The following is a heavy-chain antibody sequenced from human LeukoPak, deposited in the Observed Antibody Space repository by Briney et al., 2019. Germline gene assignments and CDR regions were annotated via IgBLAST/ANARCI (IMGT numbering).Heavy chain of an antibody. V-gene: IGHV1-2*02. CDR2: INPNSGGA. CDR3: ARDVIVGATTRPNY. CDR1: GYTFTDYY. Sequence: RASVKVSCKASGYTFTDYYLHWLRQAPGQGLEWMGWINPNSGGAKYAQKFQGRVTMTRDTSINTAYMELSRVRYDDTALYYCARDVIVGATTRPNYWGQGTLVTVSS. D-gene: IGHD1-26*01. J-gene: IGHJ4*02.